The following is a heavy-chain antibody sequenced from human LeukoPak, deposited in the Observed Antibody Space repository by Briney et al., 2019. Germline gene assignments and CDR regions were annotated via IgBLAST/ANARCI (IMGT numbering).Heavy chain of an antibody. Sequence: GGSLRLSCAASGFTFSSYAMHWVRQAPGKGLEWVAVISYDGSNKYYADSVKGRFTISRDNSKSTLYLQMNSLRAEDTAVYYCARDPFGQSYGNLFDYWGQGTLVTVSS. CDR1: GFTFSSYA. D-gene: IGHD3-10*01. J-gene: IGHJ4*02. CDR3: ARDPFGQSYGNLFDY. CDR2: ISYDGSNK. V-gene: IGHV3-30*04.